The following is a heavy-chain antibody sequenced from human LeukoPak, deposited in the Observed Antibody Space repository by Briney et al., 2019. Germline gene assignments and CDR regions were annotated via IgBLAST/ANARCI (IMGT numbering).Heavy chain of an antibody. J-gene: IGHJ4*02. CDR2: IYSGGGT. CDR3: VTETDDY. V-gene: IGHV3-66*01. CDR1: GFTLSSNY. D-gene: IGHD2-21*02. Sequence: GGSLRLSCAASGFTLSSNYMSWVRQAPGKGLEWVSVIYSGGGTYYADSVKGRFTISRDNSKNTVYLQMNSLRAEDTAVYYCVTETDDYWGQGTLVTVSS.